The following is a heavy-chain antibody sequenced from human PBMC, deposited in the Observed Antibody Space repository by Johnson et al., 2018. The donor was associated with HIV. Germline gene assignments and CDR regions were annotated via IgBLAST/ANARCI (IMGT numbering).Heavy chain of an antibody. J-gene: IGHJ3*02. Sequence: VLLVESGGGVVQPGRSLRLSCVGSGFTFNNYAMHWVRQAPGKRLEYVSAISSNGGNTYYANFAKGRFTISRDNSKNTLYLQMGSLRAEDMAVYYCASRYTVDAFDIWGQGTMVTVSS. D-gene: IGHD1-1*01. CDR1: GFTFNNYA. CDR2: ISSNGGNT. V-gene: IGHV3-64*01. CDR3: ASRYTVDAFDI.